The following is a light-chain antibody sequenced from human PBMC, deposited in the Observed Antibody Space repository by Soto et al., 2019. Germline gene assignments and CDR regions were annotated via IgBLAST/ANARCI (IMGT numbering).Light chain of an antibody. J-gene: IGKJ1*01. CDR3: QQYNTYSGT. Sequence: DIQMTQSPSTLPASVGDRVTITCRANQSISTWLAWYQQKPGKAPKLLIYKASTLKSGVPSRFSGSGYGTEFTLTISSLQSDDFATYYCQQYNTYSGTFGQGTK. V-gene: IGKV1-5*03. CDR1: QSISTW. CDR2: KAS.